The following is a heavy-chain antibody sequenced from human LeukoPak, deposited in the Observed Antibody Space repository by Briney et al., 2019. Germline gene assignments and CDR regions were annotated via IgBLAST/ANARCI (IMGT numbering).Heavy chain of an antibody. V-gene: IGHV3-30*18. Sequence: GGSLRLSCAASGFTFSSYGMHWVRQAPGKGLEWVAVISYDGSNKYYADSVKGRFTISRDNSKNTLYLQMNSLRAEDTAVYYCAKDPFCSGGSCRSDYYYYYMDVWGKGTTVTISS. J-gene: IGHJ6*03. CDR1: GFTFSSYG. CDR2: ISYDGSNK. D-gene: IGHD2-15*01. CDR3: AKDPFCSGGSCRSDYYYYYMDV.